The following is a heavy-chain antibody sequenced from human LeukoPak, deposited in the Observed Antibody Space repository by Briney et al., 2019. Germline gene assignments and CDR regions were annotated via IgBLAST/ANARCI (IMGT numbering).Heavy chain of an antibody. CDR2: INHSGST. D-gene: IGHD2-15*01. CDR1: GGSFSGYY. Sequence: SETLSLTCAVYGGSFSGYYWSWIRQPPGKGLEWIGEINHSGSTYYNPSLKSRVTISVDTSKNQFSLKLSSVTAADTAVYYCARGSTRWSRYCSGGSCYSYFDYWGQGTLVTVSS. CDR3: ARGSTRWSRYCSGGSCYSYFDY. J-gene: IGHJ4*02. V-gene: IGHV4-34*01.